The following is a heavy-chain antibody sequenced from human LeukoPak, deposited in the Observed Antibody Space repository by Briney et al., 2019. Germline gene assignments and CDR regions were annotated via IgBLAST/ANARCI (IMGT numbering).Heavy chain of an antibody. CDR3: ARDHGNSGAVRY. CDR2: MNPNSGNT. J-gene: IGHJ4*02. D-gene: IGHD4-23*01. CDR1: GYTFTSYD. Sequence: ASVKVSCKASGYTFTSYDINWVRQATGQGLEWMGWMNPNSGNTGYAQKFQGRVTMTRDTSTSTVYMELSSLRSEDTAVYYCARDHGNSGAVRYWGQGTLVTVSS. V-gene: IGHV1-8*01.